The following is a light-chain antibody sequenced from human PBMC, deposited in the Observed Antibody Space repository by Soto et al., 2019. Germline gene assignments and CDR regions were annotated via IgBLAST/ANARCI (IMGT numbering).Light chain of an antibody. J-gene: IGLJ1*01. V-gene: IGLV2-23*01. CDR3: CSYARGSTYV. CDR2: EGS. Sequence: QSVLTQAASVSGSPGQSITISCTGTSSDVGSYNLVSWYQQHPGKVPQLMIYEGSKRPSGVSNRFSGSKSGNTASLTISGLQAEDEADYYCCSYARGSTYVVGTGTKV. CDR1: SSDVGSYNL.